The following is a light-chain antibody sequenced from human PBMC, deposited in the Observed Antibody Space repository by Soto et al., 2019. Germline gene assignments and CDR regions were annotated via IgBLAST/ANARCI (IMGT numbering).Light chain of an antibody. V-gene: IGKV4-1*01. CDR2: WAS. J-gene: IGKJ2*01. Sequence: DIVMTQSPASLAVSLGERATINCKSSQRVLYSSNNKNYLAWYQQSPGQPPKLRIYWASTRESGVHDRFSGSGSGTDFTLTITSLPAEAVAVYYCQQYESTPPTFGQGTKLEI. CDR3: QQYESTPPT. CDR1: QRVLYSSNNKNY.